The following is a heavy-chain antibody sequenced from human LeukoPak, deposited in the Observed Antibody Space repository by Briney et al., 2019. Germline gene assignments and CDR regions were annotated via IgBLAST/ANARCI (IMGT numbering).Heavy chain of an antibody. J-gene: IGHJ6*03. CDR1: GYTFTSYD. D-gene: IGHD6-13*01. V-gene: IGHV1-8*03. CDR3: ARLRVYSSSWTLRGYYYYYMDV. CDR2: MNPNSGNT. Sequence: ASVKVSCYASGYTFTSYDINWVRQATGQGLEWMGRMNPNSGNTGYAQKFQGRVTITRNTSISTAYMELSSLRSEDTAVYYCARLRVYSSSWTLRGYYYYYMDVWGKGTTVTVSS.